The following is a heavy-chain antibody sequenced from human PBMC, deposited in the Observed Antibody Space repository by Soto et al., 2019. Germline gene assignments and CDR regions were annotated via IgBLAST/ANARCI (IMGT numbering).Heavy chain of an antibody. CDR3: ARDYLGYCSGGSCPKDY. CDR2: ISYDGSNK. J-gene: IGHJ4*02. Sequence: QVQLVESGGGVVQPGRSLRLSCVASGFTFSSYAMHWVRQAPGKGLEWVAVISYDGSNKYYADSVKGRFTISRDNSKNTLYLQMNSLRAEDTAVYYCARDYLGYCSGGSCPKDYWGQGPLVTVSS. D-gene: IGHD2-15*01. CDR1: GFTFSSYA. V-gene: IGHV3-30-3*01.